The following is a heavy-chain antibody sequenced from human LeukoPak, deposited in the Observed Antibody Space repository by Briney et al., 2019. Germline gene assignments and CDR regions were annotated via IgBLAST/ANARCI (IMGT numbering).Heavy chain of an antibody. CDR3: AREGGYRYGRHDY. J-gene: IGHJ4*02. CDR2: SNGDGSVT. CDR1: GFTFSKYR. V-gene: IGHV3-74*01. Sequence: QPGGSMRLACAASGFTFSKYRMYWVRQGPGTGLVWVSRSNGDGSVTTYADSVKGRFTISRDNAKNTLYLQMSSLRAEDTAVYYCAREGGYRYGRHDYLGQGTLVTVSS. D-gene: IGHD5-18*01.